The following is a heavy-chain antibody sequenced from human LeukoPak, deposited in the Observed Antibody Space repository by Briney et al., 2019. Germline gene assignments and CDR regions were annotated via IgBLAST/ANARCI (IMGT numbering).Heavy chain of an antibody. V-gene: IGHV1-24*01. CDR2: FDPEDGET. CDR1: GYTLTELS. CDR3: ARETRMSGTMVRGPTPEAFDI. J-gene: IGHJ3*02. Sequence: ASVKVSCKVSGYTLTELSMHWVRQAPGKGLEWMGGFDPEDGETIYAQKFQGRVTITADKSTSTAYMELSSLRSEDTAVYYCARETRMSGTMVRGPTPEAFDIWGQGTMVTVSS. D-gene: IGHD3-10*01.